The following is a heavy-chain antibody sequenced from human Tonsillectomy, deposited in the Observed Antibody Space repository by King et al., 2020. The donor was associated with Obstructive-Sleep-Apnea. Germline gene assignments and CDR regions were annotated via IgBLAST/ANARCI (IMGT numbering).Heavy chain of an antibody. CDR1: GFSLSTSGVG. Sequence: TLKESGPTLVRPTQTLTLTCTFSGFSLSTSGVGVGWIRQPPGKALEWLAVIYWDDAKRYSPSLKRRLTITKDTSKNQVVLKMTNVDPVDTATYYCAHRTTYRYYFDYWGQGTLVTVSS. J-gene: IGHJ4*02. V-gene: IGHV2-5*02. CDR2: IYWDDAK. D-gene: IGHD1-1*01. CDR3: AHRTTYRYYFDY.